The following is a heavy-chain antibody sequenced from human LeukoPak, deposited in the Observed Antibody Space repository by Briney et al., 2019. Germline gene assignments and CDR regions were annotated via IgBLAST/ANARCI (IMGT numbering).Heavy chain of an antibody. Sequence: ASVKASCKASGYTFTSYAMNWVRQAPGQGLEWMGWINTNTGNPTYAQGFTGRFVFSLDTSVSTAYLQISSLKAEDTAVYYCARDRYSSGSNWFDPWGQGTLVTVSS. J-gene: IGHJ5*02. CDR3: ARDRYSSGSNWFDP. CDR2: INTNTGNP. V-gene: IGHV7-4-1*02. CDR1: GYTFTSYA. D-gene: IGHD6-19*01.